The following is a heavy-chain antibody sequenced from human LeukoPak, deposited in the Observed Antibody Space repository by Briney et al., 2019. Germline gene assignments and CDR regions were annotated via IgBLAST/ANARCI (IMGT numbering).Heavy chain of an antibody. CDR2: IYPGDSDI. D-gene: IGHD5-24*01. CDR3: AKRGATLGEFDP. Sequence: HGESLKISCKGSGYRFTNYWIAWVRQMPGKGLEWTGIIYPGDSDIRYSPSFQGHVTISADKSSSTAYLQWSSLKASDTVMYYCAKRGATLGEFDPWGQGTLVTVSS. CDR1: GYRFTNYW. J-gene: IGHJ5*02. V-gene: IGHV5-51*01.